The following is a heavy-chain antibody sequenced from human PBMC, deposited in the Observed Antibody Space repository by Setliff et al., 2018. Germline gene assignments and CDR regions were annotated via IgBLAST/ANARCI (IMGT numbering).Heavy chain of an antibody. CDR2: TIPMLGTT. D-gene: IGHD5-18*01. CDR3: AREGVDTRSSTDYRYYMDV. V-gene: IGHV1-69*05. J-gene: IGHJ6*03. CDR1: GGTFSSYG. Sequence: SVKVSCKASGGTFSSYGITWVRQAPGQGLEWMGGTIPMLGTTNYAQKFQGRVTIITDASTSTSYMALSSLTSADTAVYYCAREGVDTRSSTDYRYYMDVWGKGTTVTVSS.